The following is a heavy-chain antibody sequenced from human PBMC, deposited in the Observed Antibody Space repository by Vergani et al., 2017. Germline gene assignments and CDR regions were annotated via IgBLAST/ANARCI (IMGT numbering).Heavy chain of an antibody. CDR2: IIPIFGTA. V-gene: IGHV1-69*01. D-gene: IGHD4-17*01. Sequence: QVQLVQSGAEVKKPGSSVKVSCKASGGTFSSYAISWVRQAPGQGLEWMGGIIPIFGTANYAQKFQGRVTITADESTSTAYMELSSLRSEDTAVYYCARAASQERDYGDYVLPTYFDYWGQGTLVTVSS. J-gene: IGHJ4*02. CDR3: ARAASQERDYGDYVLPTYFDY. CDR1: GGTFSSYA.